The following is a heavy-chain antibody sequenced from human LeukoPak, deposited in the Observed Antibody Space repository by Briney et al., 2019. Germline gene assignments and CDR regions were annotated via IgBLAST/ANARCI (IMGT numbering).Heavy chain of an antibody. CDR3: TRISVEVYYGMDV. Sequence: GGSLRLSCAASGFTFSTYWMSWVRQAPGKGLEWVANIKYDSSEKYYVDSVKGRFTISRDNARNSLSLQMSSVRAEDTAVYYCTRISVEVYYGMDVWGQGTTVTVSS. CDR1: GFTFSTYW. D-gene: IGHD2-2*01. V-gene: IGHV3-7*03. J-gene: IGHJ6*02. CDR2: IKYDSSEK.